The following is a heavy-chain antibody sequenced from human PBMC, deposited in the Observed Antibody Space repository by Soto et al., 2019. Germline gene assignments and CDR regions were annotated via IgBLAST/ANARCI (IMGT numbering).Heavy chain of an antibody. D-gene: IGHD3-10*01. J-gene: IGHJ6*02. CDR2: ISYDGSNK. CDR1: GFTFISYG. CDR3: APGGYYGSGSYYGPDYYYYGMDV. V-gene: IGHV3-30*03. Sequence: GGFLRLSCAASGFTFISYGMHWVRQAPGKGLEWVAVISYDGSNKYYADSVKGRFTISRDNSKNTLYLQMNSLRAEDTAVYYCAPGGYYGSGSYYGPDYYYYGMDVWGQGTTVTVSS.